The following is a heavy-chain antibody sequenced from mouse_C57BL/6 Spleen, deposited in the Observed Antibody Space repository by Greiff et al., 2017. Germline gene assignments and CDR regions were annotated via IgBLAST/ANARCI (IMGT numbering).Heavy chain of an antibody. J-gene: IGHJ3*01. CDR1: GYSITSGYY. CDR3: ARDDY. CDR2: ISYDGSN. Sequence: EVQLQESGPGLVKPSQSLSLTCSVTGYSITSGYYWNWIRQFPGNKLEWMGYISYDGSNNYNPSLKNRITITRDTSTNQFFLKLNSVTTEDTATYYCARDDYWGQGTLVTVSA. V-gene: IGHV3-6*01.